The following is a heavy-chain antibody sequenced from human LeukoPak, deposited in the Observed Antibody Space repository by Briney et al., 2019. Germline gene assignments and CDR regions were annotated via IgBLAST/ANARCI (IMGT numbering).Heavy chain of an antibody. CDR3: ARDRLELAMDV. D-gene: IGHD1-7*01. CDR2: IYYSGST. Sequence: SETLSLTCTVSGGSIGYYYWSWIRQPPGKGLEWIGYIYYSGSTNYNPSLKTRVNISVDTSKNQFSLKLSSVTAADTAVYYCARDRLELAMDVWGQATTVTVSS. V-gene: IGHV4-59*01. CDR1: GGSIGYYY. J-gene: IGHJ6*02.